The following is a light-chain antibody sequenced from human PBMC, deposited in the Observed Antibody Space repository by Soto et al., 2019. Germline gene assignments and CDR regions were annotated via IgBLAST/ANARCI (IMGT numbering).Light chain of an antibody. CDR1: KSVSSSY. J-gene: IGKJ5*01. CDR3: QQYSNWPPAIT. V-gene: IGKV3D-15*01. CDR2: GAS. Sequence: EIVMTQSQATLSLSPWERPSLPCRASKSVSSSYLAWYQQKPGQAPRLLIYGASSRATGIPDRFSGSGSGTEFTLIISSLQSEDVALYYCQQYSNWPPAITFGQGTRLEIK.